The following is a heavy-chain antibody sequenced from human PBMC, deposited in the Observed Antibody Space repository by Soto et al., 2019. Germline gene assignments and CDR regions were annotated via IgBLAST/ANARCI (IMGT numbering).Heavy chain of an antibody. J-gene: IGHJ6*02. V-gene: IGHV1-18*01. CDR3: ARVYSHYYYYYGMDV. D-gene: IGHD4-4*01. CDR2: ISAYNGNT. CDR1: GYTFTSYG. Sequence: QVQLVQSGAEVKKPGASVKVSCKASGYTFTSYGISWVRQAPGQGLEWMGWISAYNGNTNYAQKLQGRVTTTTDTSTSTAYMELRSLRSDDTAVYYCARVYSHYYYYYGMDVWGQGTTVTVSS.